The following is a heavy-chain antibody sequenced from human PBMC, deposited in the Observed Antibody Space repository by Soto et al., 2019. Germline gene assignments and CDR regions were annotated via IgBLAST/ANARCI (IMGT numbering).Heavy chain of an antibody. Sequence: SEPLSVTCTVSGGSISSYYWSWIRQPPGKGLEWIGYIYYSGSTNYNPSLKSRVTISVDTSKNQFSLKLSSVTAADTAVYYCARDQKSVFDYWGQGTLVTVSS. CDR1: GGSISSYY. CDR3: ARDQKSVFDY. J-gene: IGHJ4*02. CDR2: IYYSGST. V-gene: IGHV4-59*12. D-gene: IGHD3-3*01.